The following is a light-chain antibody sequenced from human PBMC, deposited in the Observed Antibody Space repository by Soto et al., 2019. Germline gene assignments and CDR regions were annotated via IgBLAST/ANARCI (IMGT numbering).Light chain of an antibody. V-gene: IGKV1-39*01. CDR3: RQGYSIPPST. CDR1: QSISTY. Sequence: DIQMTQSPSSLSASVGDRVTITCRANQSISTYLNWYQQKPGKAPKLLIYAASNLQSGVSSRFSGSGSGTAFTLTISSLQPADFATYYCRQGYSIPPSTFGQGTK. J-gene: IGKJ2*01. CDR2: AAS.